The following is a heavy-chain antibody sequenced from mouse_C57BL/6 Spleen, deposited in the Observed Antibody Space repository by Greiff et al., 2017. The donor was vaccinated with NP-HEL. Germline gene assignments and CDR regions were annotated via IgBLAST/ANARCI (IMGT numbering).Heavy chain of an antibody. CDR1: GYNFTSAG. CDR3: ADYGSSSWFAY. Sequence: VQLQQSGAELARPGASVQLSCKASGYNFTSAGISWVKQRTGQGLEWIGGSYPRSGNTYYHEKFKGKATLPASNSSSTAYMELHSLSSEDSAVYFCADYGSSSWFAYWGQGTLVTVSA. V-gene: IGHV1-81*01. J-gene: IGHJ3*01. CDR2: SYPRSGNT. D-gene: IGHD1-1*01.